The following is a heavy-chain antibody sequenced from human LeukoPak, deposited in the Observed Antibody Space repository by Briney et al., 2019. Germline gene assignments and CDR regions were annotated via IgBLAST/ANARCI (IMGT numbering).Heavy chain of an antibody. Sequence: SGGSLRLSCAASGFTFDDYAMHWVRQVPGKGLEWVSFISWDGGSTYYADSVKGRFTISRDNAKNSLFLQMNSLRAEDTAVYYCARVLRYCSGGNCYSGGLGYMDVWGKGTTVTISS. D-gene: IGHD2-15*01. CDR3: ARVLRYCSGGNCYSGGLGYMDV. CDR2: ISWDGGST. J-gene: IGHJ6*03. CDR1: GFTFDDYA. V-gene: IGHV3-43D*03.